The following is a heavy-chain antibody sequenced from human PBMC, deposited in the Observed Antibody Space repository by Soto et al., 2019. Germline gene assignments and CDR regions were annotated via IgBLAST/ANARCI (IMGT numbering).Heavy chain of an antibody. CDR2: INPNSGGT. CDR1: GYTFTGYY. D-gene: IGHD1-7*01. Sequence: ASVKVSCKASGYTFTGYYMHWVRQAPGQGLEWMGWINPNSGGTNYAQKFQGWVTMTRDTSISTAYMELSRLRSDDTAVYYCARELWGLSITGTTVGGNWFDPWGQGTLVTVSS. J-gene: IGHJ5*02. CDR3: ARELWGLSITGTTVGGNWFDP. V-gene: IGHV1-2*04.